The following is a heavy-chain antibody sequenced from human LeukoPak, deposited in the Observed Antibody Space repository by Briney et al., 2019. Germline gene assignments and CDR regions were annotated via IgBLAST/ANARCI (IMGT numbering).Heavy chain of an antibody. CDR1: RFIFSNYA. J-gene: IGHJ4*02. V-gene: IGHV3-23*01. CDR2: ITNSGGTT. Sequence: GGSLRLSCAASRFIFSNYAMSWVRQAPGKGLEWVSAITNSGGTTYYADSVKGRFTISRDNSKNTLYLQMNSLRVEDTAFYYCAKDNRRHYTSGPNPDSLHWGQGALVTVSS. D-gene: IGHD6-19*01. CDR3: AKDNRRHYTSGPNPDSLH.